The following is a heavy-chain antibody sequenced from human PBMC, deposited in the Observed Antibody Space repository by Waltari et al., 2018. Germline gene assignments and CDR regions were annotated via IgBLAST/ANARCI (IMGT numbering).Heavy chain of an antibody. V-gene: IGHV1-2*02. J-gene: IGHJ2*01. CDR3: ARVSGYCTGGVCSTDWYFDL. CDR2: INPNSGGT. CDR1: GYTFTGYY. D-gene: IGHD2-8*02. Sequence: QVQLVQSGAEVKKPGASVKVSCKASGYTFTGYYMPWVRQAPGHGLEWMGWINPNSGGTNYAQKFQGRVTMTRDTSISTAYMELSRLRSDDTAVYYCARVSGYCTGGVCSTDWYFDLWGRGTLVTVSS.